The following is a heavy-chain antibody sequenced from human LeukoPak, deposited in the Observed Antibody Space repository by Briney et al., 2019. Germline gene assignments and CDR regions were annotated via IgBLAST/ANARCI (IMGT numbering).Heavy chain of an antibody. D-gene: IGHD6-19*01. CDR1: GYTFTSYD. Sequence: ASVKVSCKASGYTFTSYDINWVRQATGQGLEWMGWMNPNSGNTGYAQKFQGRVTMTRNTSTSTAYMELSSLRSEDTAVYYCAREGLYSSGWYWFDPWGQGALVTVSS. V-gene: IGHV1-8*01. CDR2: MNPNSGNT. J-gene: IGHJ5*02. CDR3: AREGLYSSGWYWFDP.